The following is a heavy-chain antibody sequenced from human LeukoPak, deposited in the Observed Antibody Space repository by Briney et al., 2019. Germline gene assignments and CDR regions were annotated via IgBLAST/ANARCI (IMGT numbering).Heavy chain of an antibody. CDR1: GFIFNSYW. CDR2: IKTDGSST. Sequence: PGGSLRLSCAASGFIFNSYWMHWVRQAPGKGLVWVSRIKTDGSSTSYADSVKGRFTISRDNAKNTLYLQMNSLRAEDTAVYFCGYGSGNYNDYWGQGTLVTVSS. CDR3: GYGSGNYNDY. D-gene: IGHD3-10*01. V-gene: IGHV3-74*01. J-gene: IGHJ4*02.